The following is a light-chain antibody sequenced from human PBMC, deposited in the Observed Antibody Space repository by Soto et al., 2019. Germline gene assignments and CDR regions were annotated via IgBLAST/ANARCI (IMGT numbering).Light chain of an antibody. CDR3: QVWDGSSDHEEWV. V-gene: IGLV3-21*02. CDR2: DDS. CDR1: NIGSKS. J-gene: IGLJ3*02. Sequence: SYELTQPPSLSLAPGQTATITCGGNNIGSKSVHWYQHKPGQAPALVVYDDSDRPSGIPERFSGSNSGNTAALTISRVEAGDEADYYCQVWDGSSDHEEWVFGGGTKVTVL.